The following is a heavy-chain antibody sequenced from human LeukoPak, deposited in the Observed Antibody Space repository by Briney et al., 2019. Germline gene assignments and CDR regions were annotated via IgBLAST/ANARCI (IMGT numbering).Heavy chain of an antibody. CDR3: ARLVVTAIPVLDS. V-gene: IGHV1-69*04. CDR2: IIPILGIV. J-gene: IGHJ4*02. CDR1: GGIFSSYG. D-gene: IGHD2-21*02. Sequence: SVKVSCKASGGIFSSYGISWVRQAPGQGLEWMGRIIPILGIVSYAQKFQGRVTITAVKSTSTAYMELSSLRSEDSAVYYCARLVVTAIPVLDSWGLGTLVTVSS.